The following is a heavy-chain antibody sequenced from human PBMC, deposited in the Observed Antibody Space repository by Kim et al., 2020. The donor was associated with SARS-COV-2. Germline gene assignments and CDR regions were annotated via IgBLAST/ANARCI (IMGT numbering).Heavy chain of an antibody. D-gene: IGHD6-19*01. CDR1: GFTFGSYG. J-gene: IGHJ6*02. V-gene: IGHV3-30*18. Sequence: GGSLRLSCAASGFTFGSYGMHWVRQAPGKGLEWVSGISYDGSNKYYADSVKGRFTISRDNSKNTLYLQMNRLRAEDTAVYYCAKEEGSGYSCGWSYYYYCLDVRRQGTTVTVCS. CDR2: ISYDGSNK. CDR3: AKEEGSGYSCGWSYYYYCLDV.